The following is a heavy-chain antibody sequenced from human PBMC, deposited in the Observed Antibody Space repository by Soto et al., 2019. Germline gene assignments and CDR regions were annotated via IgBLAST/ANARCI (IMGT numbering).Heavy chain of an antibody. J-gene: IGHJ4*02. D-gene: IGHD1-26*01. V-gene: IGHV4-31*02. Sequence: QVQLQESGPGLVKPSQTLSLTCSVSGASTVSHYHWTWIRQPPGKGLEWMGYIFNSGTTFYNPSLTSRLSISMDTPGNHFSLELRYVTAADTAVYYCALALGPTTGLDYWGQGTLVTVSS. CDR2: IFNSGTT. CDR3: ALALGPTTGLDY. CDR1: GASTVSHYH.